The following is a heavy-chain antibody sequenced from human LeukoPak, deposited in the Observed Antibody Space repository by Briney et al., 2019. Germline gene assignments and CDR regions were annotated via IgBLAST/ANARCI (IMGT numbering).Heavy chain of an antibody. Sequence: SETLSLTCAVSGYSISNNYYWVWIRQPPGRGLEWIGSLYHSDSAYYNTSLRSRVSMSVDTSKNQFSLTLSFATAADTAVYYCARQHDSYYYYYIDVWGSGTTVTVSS. V-gene: IGHV4-38-2*01. J-gene: IGHJ6*03. CDR1: GYSISNNYY. CDR2: LYHSDSA. CDR3: ARQHDSYYYYYIDV.